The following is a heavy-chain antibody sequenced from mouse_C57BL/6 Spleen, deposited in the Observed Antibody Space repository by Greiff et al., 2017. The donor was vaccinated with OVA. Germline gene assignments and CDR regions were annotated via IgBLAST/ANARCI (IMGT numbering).Heavy chain of an antibody. V-gene: IGHV2-2*01. Sequence: VMLVESGPGLVQPSQSLSITCTVSGFSLTSYGVHWVRQSPGKGLEWLGVIWSGGSTDYNAAFISRLSISKDNSKSQVFFKMNSLQADDTAIYYCVGRGYAMDYWGQGTSVTVSS. CDR3: VGRGYAMDY. J-gene: IGHJ4*01. D-gene: IGHD4-1*01. CDR2: IWSGGST. CDR1: GFSLTSYG.